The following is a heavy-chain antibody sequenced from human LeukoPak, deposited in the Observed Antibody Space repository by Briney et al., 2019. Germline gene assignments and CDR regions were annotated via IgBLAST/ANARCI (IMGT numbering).Heavy chain of an antibody. J-gene: IGHJ4*02. D-gene: IGHD6-19*01. CDR3: ARLRVAGPGDPIDY. V-gene: IGHV3-21*01. Sequence: GGSLRLSCAASGFTFSSYSMNWVRQAPGKGLEWVSSISSNSSYIYYAVSVKGRFTISRDNAKKSLYLQMNSLRAEDTAVYYCARLRVAGPGDPIDYWGQGTLVTVSS. CDR1: GFTFSSYS. CDR2: ISSNSSYI.